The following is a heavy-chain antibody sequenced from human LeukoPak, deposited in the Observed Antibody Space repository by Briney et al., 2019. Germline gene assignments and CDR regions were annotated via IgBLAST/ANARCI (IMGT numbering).Heavy chain of an antibody. CDR3: AKVFYGGNSAGNDY. Sequence: GGSLRLSCAASGFTFSSYGMHWVRQAPGKGLEWVAVISYDGSNKYYADSVKGRFTISRANSKNTLYLQMNSLRAEDTAVYYCAKVFYGGNSAGNDYWGQGTLVTVSS. J-gene: IGHJ4*02. V-gene: IGHV3-30*18. CDR2: ISYDGSNK. D-gene: IGHD4-23*01. CDR1: GFTFSSYG.